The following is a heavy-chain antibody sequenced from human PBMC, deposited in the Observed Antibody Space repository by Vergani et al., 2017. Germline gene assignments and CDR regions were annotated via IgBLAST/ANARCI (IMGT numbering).Heavy chain of an antibody. V-gene: IGHV3-30*18. J-gene: IGHJ6*02. D-gene: IGHD2-2*01. CDR3: AKAVRYCSSTNCRGGPRLYYGMDV. CDR2: ISYDGSNK. CDR1: GFTFSSYG. Sequence: QVQLVQSGGGVVQPGGSLRLSCAASGFTFSSYGMHWVRQAPGKGLEWVAVISYDGSNKSYADSVKGRFTISRDNSKNTLYLQMNSLRAEDTAVYYCAKAVRYCSSTNCRGGPRLYYGMDVWGQGTTVSVSS.